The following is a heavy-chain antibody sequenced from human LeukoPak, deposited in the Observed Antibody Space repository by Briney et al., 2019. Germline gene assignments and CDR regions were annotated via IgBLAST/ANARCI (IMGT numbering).Heavy chain of an antibody. J-gene: IGHJ5*02. V-gene: IGHV1-18*01. CDR1: GYTLTSYG. CDR3: ATSRWLYNWSDP. D-gene: IGHD4-23*01. CDR2: ISANNVNT. Sequence: GASVKVSCKASGYTLTSYGITWVRQAPGQGLEWMGWISANNVNTYYSQKLQGRVTMTRDTSISTDYLNLTRLRSDDTAVYYCATSRWLYNWSDPWGQGTLVTVSS.